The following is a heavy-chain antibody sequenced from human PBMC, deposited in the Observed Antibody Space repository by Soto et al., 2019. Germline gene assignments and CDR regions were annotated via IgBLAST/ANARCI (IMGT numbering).Heavy chain of an antibody. CDR1: NYSISRGYY. CDR2: MYHSGTT. CDR3: ARVAVGPIDY. Sequence: SETMSLTCTVSNYSISRGYYWGWIRQSPGEGLEWIVSMYHSGTTYYNTSLTSRLTMSIDTSKNQLSMKLTSVTSADTAVNFCARVAVGPIDYWGQGTLVTVSS. J-gene: IGHJ4*02. V-gene: IGHV4-38-2*02. D-gene: IGHD3-3*01.